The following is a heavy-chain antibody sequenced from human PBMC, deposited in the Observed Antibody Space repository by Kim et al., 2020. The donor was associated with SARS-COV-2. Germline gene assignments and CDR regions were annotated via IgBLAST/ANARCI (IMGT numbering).Heavy chain of an antibody. CDR1: GGSISSSSYY. CDR3: ASRRGSGSYHRFDY. D-gene: IGHD1-26*01. J-gene: IGHJ4*02. Sequence: SETLSLTCTVSGGSISSSSYYWGWIRQPPGKGLEWIGSIYYSGSTYYNPSLKSRVTISVDTSKNQFSLKLSSVTAADTAVYYCASRRGSGSYHRFDYWGQGTLVTVSS. CDR2: IYYSGST. V-gene: IGHV4-39*01.